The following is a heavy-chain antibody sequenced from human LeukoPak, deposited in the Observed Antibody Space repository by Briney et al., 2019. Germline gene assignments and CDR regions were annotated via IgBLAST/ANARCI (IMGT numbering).Heavy chain of an antibody. Sequence: SETLSLTCTVSGGSISSGGYYWSWIRQHPGKGLEWIGYMYYSGSTYYNPSLKSRVTISVETSKSQFSLKMSSVTAADTAVYYCARRLLETYYYDSSGYTDAFDIWGQGTMVPVSS. CDR3: ARRLLETYYYDSSGYTDAFDI. D-gene: IGHD3-22*01. CDR1: GGSISSGGYY. V-gene: IGHV4-31*03. J-gene: IGHJ3*02. CDR2: MYYSGST.